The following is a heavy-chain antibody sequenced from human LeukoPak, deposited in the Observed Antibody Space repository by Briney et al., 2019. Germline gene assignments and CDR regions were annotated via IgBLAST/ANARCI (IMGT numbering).Heavy chain of an antibody. CDR1: GFTFSSYS. D-gene: IGHD3-10*01. V-gene: IGHV3-48*02. J-gene: IGHJ4*02. Sequence: GGSLRLSCAASGFTFSSYSVNWVRQAPGKGLEWVSYISSSSSSIYYADSVKGRFTISRDNAKNSLYLQMNSLRDEDTAVYYCARVNFHYYGSGSYYNELTGFDYWGQGTLVTVSS. CDR2: ISSSSSSI. CDR3: ARVNFHYYGSGSYYNELTGFDY.